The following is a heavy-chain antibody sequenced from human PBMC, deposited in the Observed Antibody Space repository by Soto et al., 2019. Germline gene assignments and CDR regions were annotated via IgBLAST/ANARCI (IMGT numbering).Heavy chain of an antibody. J-gene: IGHJ4*02. CDR2: TYYRSKWYN. D-gene: IGHD1-1*01. CDR3: AREVFVRPGKKNDVFYFDY. V-gene: IGHV6-1*01. CDR1: GDSVSSNSAA. Sequence: SPTLSLTCAISGDSVSSNSAAWNWIRQSPSRGLEWLGRTYYRSKWYNDYAVSVKSRITINPDTSKNQFSLQLNCVTPEDTAVYYCAREVFVRPGKKNDVFYFDYWGQGTLVTVSS.